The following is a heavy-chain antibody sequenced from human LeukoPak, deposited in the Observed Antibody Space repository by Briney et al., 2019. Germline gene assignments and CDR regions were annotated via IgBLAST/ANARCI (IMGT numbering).Heavy chain of an antibody. CDR1: GGSFSGYY. CDR2: MNHSGST. D-gene: IGHD3-10*01. V-gene: IGHV4-34*01. J-gene: IGHJ6*03. CDR3: ARRLGRKFGERFYYYHYMDV. Sequence: PSETLSHTCAVYGGSFSGYYWSWIRQPPGKGLERIGEMNHSGSTNYNPSLKSRVTISVDTSKNQFSLKLSSVTAADTAVYYCARRLGRKFGERFYYYHYMDVWGKGTTVTISS.